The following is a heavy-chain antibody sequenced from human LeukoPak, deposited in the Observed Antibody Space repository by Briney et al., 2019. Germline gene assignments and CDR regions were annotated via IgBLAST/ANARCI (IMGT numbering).Heavy chain of an antibody. D-gene: IGHD2-15*01. V-gene: IGHV4-39*01. Sequence: SETLSLTCAVSGGSISSSSSYWGWIRQPPGKELEWIANIYYSGSTYYNPSLKSRVTISVDTSKNQFSLKLRSVTAADTAVYYCARMRSRWYFEYWGQGTLVTVSS. CDR1: GGSISSSSSY. CDR3: ARMRSRWYFEY. CDR2: IYYSGST. J-gene: IGHJ4*02.